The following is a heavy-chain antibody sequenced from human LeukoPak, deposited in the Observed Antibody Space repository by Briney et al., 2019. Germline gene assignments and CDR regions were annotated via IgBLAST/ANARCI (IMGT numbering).Heavy chain of an antibody. CDR3: ARDLVVEATCFDY. D-gene: IGHD1-26*01. J-gene: IGHJ4*02. V-gene: IGHV1-2*02. CDR1: GYTFTGYY. Sequence: GASVKVSCKASGYTFTGYYMHWVRQAPGQGLEWMGWINPNSGGTNYAQKFQGRVTMTRDTSISTAYMELSRLRSDDTAVYYCARDLVVEATCFDYWGQGTLVTVSS. CDR2: INPNSGGT.